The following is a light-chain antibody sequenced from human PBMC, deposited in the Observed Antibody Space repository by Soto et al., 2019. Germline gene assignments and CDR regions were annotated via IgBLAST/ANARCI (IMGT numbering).Light chain of an antibody. Sequence: QSVLTQPPSVSGAPGQRVTISCTGSSSNIGAGYDVHWYQQLPGTAPKLLIYANTNRPSGVPGRFSGSKSGTSASLAITGLQAEDEADYYCQSYDSSLSGYVFGTGNKLTVL. V-gene: IGLV1-40*01. CDR3: QSYDSSLSGYV. CDR2: ANT. J-gene: IGLJ1*01. CDR1: SSNIGAGYD.